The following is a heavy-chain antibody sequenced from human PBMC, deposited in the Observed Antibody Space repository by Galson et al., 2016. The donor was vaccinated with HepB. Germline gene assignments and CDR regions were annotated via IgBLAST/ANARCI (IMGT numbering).Heavy chain of an antibody. D-gene: IGHD4-17*01. Sequence: SLRLSCAGSGFDFNDSSIHWVRQSPGKGLEWVAGVSFDGRNTYYADSVKGRFIISRDSSKKTVYLQMDSLRSKDTAVYYCTGAAAGRTATTTLAWGQGLLVTVSS. V-gene: IGHV3-30-3*01. J-gene: IGHJ5*02. CDR1: GFDFNDSS. CDR2: VSFDGRNT. CDR3: TGAAAGRTATTTLA.